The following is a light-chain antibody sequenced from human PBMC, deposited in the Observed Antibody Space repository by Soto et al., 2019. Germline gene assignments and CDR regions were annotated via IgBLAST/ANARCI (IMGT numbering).Light chain of an antibody. CDR2: GAS. CDR3: QQYNNWPRT. Sequence: EIVMTQSPATLSVSPGERATLSCRASQSVSSNLAWYQQKPGQAPRLPIYGASTRATGIPARFSGSGSGTEFTLTISSPQSEDFAVYYCQQYNNWPRTFGQGTKVEIK. J-gene: IGKJ1*01. CDR1: QSVSSN. V-gene: IGKV3-15*01.